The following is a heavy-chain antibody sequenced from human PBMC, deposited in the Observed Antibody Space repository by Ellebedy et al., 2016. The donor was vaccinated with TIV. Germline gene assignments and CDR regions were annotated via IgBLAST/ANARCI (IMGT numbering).Heavy chain of an antibody. CDR3: ARDGFDSSGYRSGWFDP. J-gene: IGHJ5*02. CDR1: GFTFSNYW. Sequence: GESLKISCAASGFTFSNYWIHWVRQAPGKGLVWLSRINRDGSSANYADSVKGRFSISRDNSKNTLYLQMNSLRAEDTALYYCARDGFDSSGYRSGWFDPWGQGTLVTVSS. CDR2: INRDGSSA. D-gene: IGHD3-22*01. V-gene: IGHV3-74*01.